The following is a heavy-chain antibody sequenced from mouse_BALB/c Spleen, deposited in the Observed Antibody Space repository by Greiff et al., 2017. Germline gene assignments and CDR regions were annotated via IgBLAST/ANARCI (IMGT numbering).Heavy chain of an antibody. CDR2: IRNKANGYTT. Sequence: EVKLVESGGGLVQPGGSLSLSCATSGFSFTDYYMSWVRQPPGKALEWLGFIRNKANGYTTEDSASVKGRFTISRDNSQSILYLQMNTLRAEDSATYYCARDSHSLLRLRYFDVWGAGTTVTVSS. D-gene: IGHD1-2*01. V-gene: IGHV7-3*02. J-gene: IGHJ1*01. CDR1: GFSFTDYY. CDR3: ARDSHSLLRLRYFDV.